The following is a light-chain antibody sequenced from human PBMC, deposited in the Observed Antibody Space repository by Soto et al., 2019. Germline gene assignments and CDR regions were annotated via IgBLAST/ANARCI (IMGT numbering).Light chain of an antibody. CDR2: GAS. J-gene: IGKJ4*01. V-gene: IGKV3-15*01. CDR1: QILSSH. Sequence: EIVMTQSPATLSVSPGERATISCTAIQILSSHLAWYQQKPGQAPRLLIYGASTRATGIPARFSGSGSGTEFALTISSLQSADFAVYYWQQYNDWPRRRTFCGGTKVDIK. CDR3: QQYNDWPRRRT.